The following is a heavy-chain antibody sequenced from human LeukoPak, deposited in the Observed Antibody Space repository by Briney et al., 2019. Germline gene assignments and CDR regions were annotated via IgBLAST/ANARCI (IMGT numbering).Heavy chain of an antibody. V-gene: IGHV4-59*08. CDR2: IYYSGST. CDR1: GGSISSYY. CDR3: ARSITMIVAGFDP. Sequence: SETLSLTCTVSGGSISSYYWSWIRQPPGKGLEWIGYIYYSGSTNYNPSLKSRVTISVDTSKNQFSLKLSSVTAADTAVYYCARSITMIVAGFDPWGQGTLVTVSS. J-gene: IGHJ5*02. D-gene: IGHD3-22*01.